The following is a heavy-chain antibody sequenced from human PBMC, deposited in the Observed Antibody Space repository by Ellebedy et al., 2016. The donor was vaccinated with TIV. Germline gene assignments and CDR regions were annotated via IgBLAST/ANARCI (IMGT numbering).Heavy chain of an antibody. CDR1: GGSIRNYY. V-gene: IGHV4-59*01. Sequence: SETLSLTXTVSGGSIRNYYWSWIRQPPGKGLEWIGYIYYSGNTNYNPSLKSRVTILVDRSKNQVSLTVSSVTAADTAVYYCTRVKLGDRADYRLDYWGQGTQVTVSS. J-gene: IGHJ4*02. D-gene: IGHD4/OR15-4a*01. CDR3: TRVKLGDRADYRLDY. CDR2: IYYSGNT.